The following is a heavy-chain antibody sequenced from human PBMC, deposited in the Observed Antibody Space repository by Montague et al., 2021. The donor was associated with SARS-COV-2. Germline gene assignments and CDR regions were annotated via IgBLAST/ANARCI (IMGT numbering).Heavy chain of an antibody. CDR1: GGSISGYY. Sequence: SETLSLTCSVSGGSISGYYWSWIRQPPGKGLEWIGYIYYSGSINYNPSLKSRLTISVDTSKNQFSLKLSSVTAADTAVYYCARDLGRTGYYYGLDVWGQGTTVTVSS. J-gene: IGHJ6*02. CDR2: IYYSGSI. CDR3: ARDLGRTGYYYGLDV. D-gene: IGHD3-16*01. V-gene: IGHV4-59*12.